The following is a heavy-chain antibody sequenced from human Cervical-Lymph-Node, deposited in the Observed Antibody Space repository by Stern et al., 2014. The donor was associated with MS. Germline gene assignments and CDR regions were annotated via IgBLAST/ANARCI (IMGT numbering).Heavy chain of an antibody. CDR1: GGSISSYY. V-gene: IGHV4-59*01. CDR2: IYYSGGT. CDR3: AREGDAFDI. Sequence: QLQLQESGPGLVKPSETLSLTCTVSGGSISSYYWRWVRQPPGKGLEWIGYIYYSGGTTYHPSLKSRVTISVDTSKNQFSLKLSSVTAADTAVYYCAREGDAFDIWGQGTMVTVSS. J-gene: IGHJ3*02.